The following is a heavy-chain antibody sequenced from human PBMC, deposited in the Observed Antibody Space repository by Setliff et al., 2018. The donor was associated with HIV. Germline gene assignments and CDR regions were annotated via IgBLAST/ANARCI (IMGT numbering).Heavy chain of an antibody. J-gene: IGHJ3*01. CDR1: GYTFISYG. D-gene: IGHD6-19*01. CDR2: MNPNSGNT. Sequence: VASVKVSCKASGYTFISYGINWVRQATGQGLEWMGWMNPNSGNTGYAQKFQGRVTMTMDTSTSTVYMELRSLRSDDTAVYYCGRVPYRSAWFSGGHNPFDVWGQGTMVTVSS. CDR3: GRVPYRSAWFSGGHNPFDV. V-gene: IGHV1-8*02.